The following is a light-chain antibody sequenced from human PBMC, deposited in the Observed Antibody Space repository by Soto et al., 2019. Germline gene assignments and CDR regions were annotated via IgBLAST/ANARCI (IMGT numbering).Light chain of an antibody. Sequence: QSVLTQPPSVSGAPGQRVTISCTGTSSDVGGYNYVSWYQQNPGKAPKLMIYEVSNRPSGVSNRFSGSKSGNMASLTISGLQAEDEADYYCSSYTINRTYVFGTGTKV. V-gene: IGLV2-14*01. J-gene: IGLJ1*01. CDR1: SSDVGGYNY. CDR3: SSYTINRTYV. CDR2: EVS.